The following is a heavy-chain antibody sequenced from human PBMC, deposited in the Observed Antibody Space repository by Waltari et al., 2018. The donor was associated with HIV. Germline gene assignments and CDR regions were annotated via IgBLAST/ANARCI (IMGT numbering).Heavy chain of an antibody. D-gene: IGHD3-16*02. CDR2: ITRYSANT. J-gene: IGHJ4*02. CDR1: GYTFLNYP. CDR3: TRGHIWGSYRYFDY. Sequence: QIRLFQSGHEVRKPGDSVTVSCKTSGYTFLNYPVTWVRQSLGQRPEWRGGITRYSANTNYTRESQGRVTLTTDAAASIAYLQLRDLRVDDTAIYFCTRGHIWGSYRYFDYWGPGTRVTVS. V-gene: IGHV1-18*01.